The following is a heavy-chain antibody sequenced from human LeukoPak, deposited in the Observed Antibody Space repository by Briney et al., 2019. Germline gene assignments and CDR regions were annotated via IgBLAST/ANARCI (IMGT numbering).Heavy chain of an antibody. Sequence: GSSVKVSCKASGGTFSSYAISWVRQAPGQGLEWMGGIIPIFGTASYAQKFQGRVTITADKSTSTAYMELSSLRSEDTAVYYCARGRYSSGCPCDWGQGTLVTVSS. V-gene: IGHV1-69*06. CDR3: ARGRYSSGCPCD. CDR2: IIPIFGTA. J-gene: IGHJ4*02. D-gene: IGHD6-19*01. CDR1: GGTFSSYA.